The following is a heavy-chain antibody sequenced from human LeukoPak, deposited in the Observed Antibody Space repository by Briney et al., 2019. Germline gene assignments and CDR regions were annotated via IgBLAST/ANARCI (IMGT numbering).Heavy chain of an antibody. J-gene: IGHJ4*02. CDR3: VSLLSDYGDNRVH. V-gene: IGHV3-33*08. D-gene: IGHD4-23*01. Sequence: PGRSLRLSCAASGFTFSSYAMHWVRQAPGKGLEWVAVIWYDGSNKYYADSVKGRFTISRDNSKNTLYLQMNSLRAEDTAVYYCVSLLSDYGDNRVHWGQGTLVTVSS. CDR1: GFTFSSYA. CDR2: IWYDGSNK.